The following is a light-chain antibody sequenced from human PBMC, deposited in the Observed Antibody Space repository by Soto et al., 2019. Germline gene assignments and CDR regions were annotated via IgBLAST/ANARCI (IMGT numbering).Light chain of an antibody. J-gene: IGLJ2*01. V-gene: IGLV2-14*03. CDR1: SSDIGTYNY. CDR2: DVS. CDR3: SSSTTTNSFVL. Sequence: QSVLTQPASVSGSPGQSITISCTGTSSDIGTYNYVSWYQQHPGKAPQLMIYDVSNRPSGVSNRFSGSKSGNTASLTISGLQAEDEADYYCSSSTTTNSFVLFGGGTHLTVL.